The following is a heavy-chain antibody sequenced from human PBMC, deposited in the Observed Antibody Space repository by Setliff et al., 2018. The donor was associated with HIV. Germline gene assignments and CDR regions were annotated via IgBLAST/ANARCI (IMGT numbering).Heavy chain of an antibody. CDR1: GGSISNSRYY. V-gene: IGHV4-39*01. D-gene: IGHD3-22*01. CDR3: ASRVYYYDSSGYLREEGFDP. Sequence: SETLSLTGTVSGGSISNSRYYWSWIRQPPGKGLEWIGSIYYSGSTYYNPSLKSRVTISVDTSKNQFSLKLSSVTAADAAVYYCASRVYYYDSSGYLREEGFDPWGQGTLVTVSS. J-gene: IGHJ5*02. CDR2: IYYSGST.